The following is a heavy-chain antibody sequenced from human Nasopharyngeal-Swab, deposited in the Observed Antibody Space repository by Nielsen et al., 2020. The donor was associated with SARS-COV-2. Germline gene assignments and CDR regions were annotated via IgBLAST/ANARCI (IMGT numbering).Heavy chain of an antibody. Sequence: GGSLRLSCAVSGFSFRDHAMSWVRQAPGKGLEWVSGISIRGVTTYYADSVKGRFTISRDNSKNTVYLDMNSLRAEDTAVYYCARDNGYCSGDACYLGGWLDPWGQGTLVTVSS. J-gene: IGHJ5*02. CDR2: ISIRGVTT. V-gene: IGHV3-23*01. D-gene: IGHD2-15*01. CDR1: GFSFRDHA. CDR3: ARDNGYCSGDACYLGGWLDP.